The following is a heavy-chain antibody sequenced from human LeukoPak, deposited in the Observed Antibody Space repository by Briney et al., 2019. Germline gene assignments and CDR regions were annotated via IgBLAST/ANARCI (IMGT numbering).Heavy chain of an antibody. D-gene: IGHD6-19*01. CDR2: IYYSGST. Sequence: SETLSLTCTVSGGSISSSNYYWGWIRQPPGKGLEWIGSIYYSGSTYYNPSLKSRVTISVDTSKNQFSLKLSSVTAADTAVYYCAGETPNRVYSSGWYGTFDYWGQGTLVTVSS. J-gene: IGHJ4*02. CDR3: AGETPNRVYSSGWYGTFDY. V-gene: IGHV4-39*07. CDR1: GGSISSSNYY.